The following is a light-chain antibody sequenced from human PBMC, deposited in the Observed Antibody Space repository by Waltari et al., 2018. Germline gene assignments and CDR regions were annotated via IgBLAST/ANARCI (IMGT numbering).Light chain of an antibody. CDR2: AAS. V-gene: IGKV1-27*01. CDR1: HGISNY. CDR3: QKYNSAPWT. J-gene: IGKJ1*01. Sequence: DIQMTQSPFSLSASVGDRVTITCRASHGISNYLAWYQQKPGKVPKLLIYAASTLQSGVPSRFSGSGSGTDFTLTISSLQPEDVATYYCQKYNSAPWTFGQGTKVEIK.